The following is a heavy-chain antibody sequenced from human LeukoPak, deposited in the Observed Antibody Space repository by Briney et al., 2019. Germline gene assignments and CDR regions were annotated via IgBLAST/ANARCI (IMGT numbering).Heavy chain of an antibody. Sequence: GESLKISCKGSGYSFTNYWIGWVRQMPGKGLEGMGIIYPGDSDTRYSPSFQGQVTFSADKSISTAYLQWSSLKASDTAMYYCARRAPLSGESLDNWGQGPLVTVSS. CDR3: ARRAPLSGESLDN. V-gene: IGHV5-51*01. CDR2: IYPGDSDT. D-gene: IGHD4-17*01. J-gene: IGHJ4*02. CDR1: GYSFTNYW.